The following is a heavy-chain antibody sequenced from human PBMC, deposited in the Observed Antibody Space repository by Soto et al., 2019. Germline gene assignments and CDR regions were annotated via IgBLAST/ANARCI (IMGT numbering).Heavy chain of an antibody. CDR2: IFESGAT. CDR1: GGSISSSSW. V-gene: IGHV4-4*02. J-gene: IGHJ4*02. D-gene: IGHD3-16*01. Sequence: QVQLQESGPGLVKPSGTLSHTCAVSGGSISSSSWWTWVRQSPGKGLEWIGEIFESGATNYNPSLKSRLTMSVDKSKNQFSLYLSSLTAADTAVYFCTTSHAGEHNNWGQGTLVTVSS. CDR3: TTSHAGEHNN.